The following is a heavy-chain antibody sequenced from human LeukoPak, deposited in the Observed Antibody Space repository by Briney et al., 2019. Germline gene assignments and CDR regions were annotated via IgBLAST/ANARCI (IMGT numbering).Heavy chain of an antibody. V-gene: IGHV3-13*01. D-gene: IGHD4-17*01. CDR1: GFTFSNYD. CDR3: ARGSGPGVTTIDS. J-gene: IGHJ4*02. Sequence: GGSLRLSCAASGFTFSNYDMHWVRQAPGKGLAGVSAFHTDGDTYYLDSVKGRFTIYREDAKNSLYLQMNTLRAGDTAVYYCARGSGPGVTTIDSWGQGTLVIVSS. CDR2: FHTDGDT.